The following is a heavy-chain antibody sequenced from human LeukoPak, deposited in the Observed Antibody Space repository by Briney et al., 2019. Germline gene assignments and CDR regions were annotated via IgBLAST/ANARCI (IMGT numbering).Heavy chain of an antibody. J-gene: IGHJ4*02. CDR1: GGSISSGSYY. Sequence: NSSQTLSLTCTVSGGSISSGSYYWSWIRQPAGKGLEWIGRIYTSGSTYYNPSLKSRVTISVDTSKNQFSLKLSSVTAADTAVYYCLYGSGSRLLGFDYWGQGTLVTVSS. D-gene: IGHD3-10*01. CDR2: IYTSGST. CDR3: LYGSGSRLLGFDY. V-gene: IGHV4-61*02.